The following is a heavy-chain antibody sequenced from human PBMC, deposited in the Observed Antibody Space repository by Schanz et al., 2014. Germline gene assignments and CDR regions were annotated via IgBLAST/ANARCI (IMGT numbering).Heavy chain of an antibody. CDR3: ARDAAHFYDIVTEEDY. D-gene: IGHD3-9*01. J-gene: IGHJ4*02. CDR1: GYTFTSYG. V-gene: IGHV1-18*01. Sequence: QVQLVQSGAEVKKPGASVKVSCKASGYTFTSYGISWVRQAPGQELEWMGWISAYNGNTKYPQKLQGRVTMTTDTSTTTAYMELRSLRSDDAAVYYCARDAAHFYDIVTEEDYWGQGTLVTVSS. CDR2: ISAYNGNT.